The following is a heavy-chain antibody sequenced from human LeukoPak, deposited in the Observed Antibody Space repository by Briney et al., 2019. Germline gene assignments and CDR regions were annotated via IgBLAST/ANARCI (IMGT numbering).Heavy chain of an antibody. CDR1: GGSFSAYS. CDR2: VKHEGIT. D-gene: IGHD6-13*01. J-gene: IGHJ4*02. V-gene: IGHV4-34*01. CDR3: ARGPRSWGSGSCPRDYFFDH. Sequence: PAETLSLTCSLSGGSFSAYSWSWIRQAPGKGLEWIGEVKHEGITNYNPSLKSRISMSVEASKNHFSLKLGSVTAADTAVYYCARGPRSWGSGSCPRDYFFDHWGQGTLVTVSS.